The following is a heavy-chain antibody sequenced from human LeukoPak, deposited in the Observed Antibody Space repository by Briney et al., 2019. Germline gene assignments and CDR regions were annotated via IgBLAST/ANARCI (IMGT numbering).Heavy chain of an antibody. D-gene: IGHD2-15*01. CDR1: GSIFTSSW. J-gene: IGHJ4*02. V-gene: IGHV5-51*01. Sequence: GASLKISCEGSGSIFTSSWIGWVRQLPGKGLEWMGIIYPGDSDIRYNPSFQGQVTISADKSITTAYLQWSSLKASDTAIYYCARGLYCSGGSCRFDYWGQGTLVTVSS. CDR2: IYPGDSDI. CDR3: ARGLYCSGGSCRFDY.